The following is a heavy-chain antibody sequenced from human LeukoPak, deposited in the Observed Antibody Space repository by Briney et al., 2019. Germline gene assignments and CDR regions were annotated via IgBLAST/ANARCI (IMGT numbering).Heavy chain of an antibody. Sequence: PGGSLRLSCAASGFTFSSCAMSWVRQAPGKVLEWVSAISGSGGSTYYADSVKGRFTISRDNSKNTLYLQMNSLRAEDTAVYYCAKDLGVRGVINPNWFDPWGQGTLVTVSS. D-gene: IGHD3-10*01. J-gene: IGHJ5*02. CDR2: ISGSGGST. CDR1: GFTFSSCA. V-gene: IGHV3-23*01. CDR3: AKDLGVRGVINPNWFDP.